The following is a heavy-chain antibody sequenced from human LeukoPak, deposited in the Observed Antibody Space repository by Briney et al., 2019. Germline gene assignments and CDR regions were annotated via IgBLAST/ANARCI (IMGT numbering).Heavy chain of an antibody. D-gene: IGHD3-9*01. CDR3: ARVVLRYFDWLLTGSGWFDP. V-gene: IGHV1-18*01. J-gene: IGHJ5*02. CDR1: GYTFTSYG. CDR2: ISAYNGNT. Sequence: ASVKVSCKASGYTFTSYGISWVRQAPGQGLEWMGWISAYNGNTNYAQKLQGRVTMTTDTSTSTAYMELRSLRSDDTAVYYCARVVLRYFDWLLTGSGWFDPWGQGTLVTVSP.